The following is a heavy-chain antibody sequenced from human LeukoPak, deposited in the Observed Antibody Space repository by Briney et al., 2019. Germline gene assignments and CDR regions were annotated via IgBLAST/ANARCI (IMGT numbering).Heavy chain of an antibody. Sequence: GGSLRLSCATSGFTFSGHWMSWVRQAPGKGLEWVANINQGGSDKYYVDSVKGRFTISRDNANNLLYLQMNSLRGEDTAVYYCTRDRSRAEDDWGQGTLVTVSS. CDR3: TRDRSRAEDD. CDR2: INQGGSDK. J-gene: IGHJ4*02. D-gene: IGHD1-14*01. CDR1: GFTFSGHW. V-gene: IGHV3-7*01.